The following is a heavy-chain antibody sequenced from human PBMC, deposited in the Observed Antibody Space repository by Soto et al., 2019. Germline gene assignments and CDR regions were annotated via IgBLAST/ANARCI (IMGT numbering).Heavy chain of an antibody. V-gene: IGHV1-2*02. J-gene: IGHJ4*02. CDR2: INPKNGGT. CDR1: GYTFTGYY. CDR3: ETSEKRDSLVY. Sequence: ASVKVSCKASGYTFTGYYIHWVRQAPGQGLEWMGWINPKNGGTNYAQKFQGRVTMTRDTSISTAYMELSGLTSDDTAVYYCETSEKRDSLVYWGQGTLVTVSS.